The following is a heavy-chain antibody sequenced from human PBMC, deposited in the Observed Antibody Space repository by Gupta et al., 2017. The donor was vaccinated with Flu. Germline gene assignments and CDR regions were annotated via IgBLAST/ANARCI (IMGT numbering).Heavy chain of an antibody. J-gene: IGHJ5*02. Sequence: TFSDYYRSWIRQAPGKGLEWVSYISSRGSTIYYADSVKGRFTVSRDNAKNSLYLQMNSLRAEDTAVYYCARGGESWFDPWVQGTLVTVSS. D-gene: IGHD3-10*01. CDR1: TFSDYY. CDR3: ARGGESWFDP. V-gene: IGHV3-11*01. CDR2: ISSRGSTI.